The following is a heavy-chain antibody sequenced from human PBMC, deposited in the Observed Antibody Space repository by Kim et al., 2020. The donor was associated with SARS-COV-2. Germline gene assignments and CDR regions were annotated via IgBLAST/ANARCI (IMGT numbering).Heavy chain of an antibody. CDR2: IYPGDSDT. D-gene: IGHD3-10*01. CDR1: GYSFTSYW. CDR3: ARSWWGTMVRGSWPDAFDI. J-gene: IGHJ3*02. V-gene: IGHV5-51*01. Sequence: GESLKISCKGSGYSFTSYWIGWVRQMPGKGLEWMGIIYPGDSDTRYSPSFQGQVTISADKSISTAYLQWSSLKASDTAMYYCARSWWGTMVRGSWPDAFDIWGQGTMVTVSS.